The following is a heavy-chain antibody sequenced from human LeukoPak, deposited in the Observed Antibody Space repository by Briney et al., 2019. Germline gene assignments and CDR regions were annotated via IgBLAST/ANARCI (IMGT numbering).Heavy chain of an antibody. CDR3: TRRCKDAYTLYCFDY. Sequence: SETLSLTCTVSGGSINSYYWSWLRQPPGKGLEWIGHMYYSGGTNYNPSLKSRVTISVDTSKNQFSLKLSSVTAADTAVYYCTRRCKDAYTLYCFDYWGQGTLVTVSS. CDR1: GGSINSYY. V-gene: IGHV4-59*01. D-gene: IGHD5-24*01. J-gene: IGHJ4*02. CDR2: MYYSGGT.